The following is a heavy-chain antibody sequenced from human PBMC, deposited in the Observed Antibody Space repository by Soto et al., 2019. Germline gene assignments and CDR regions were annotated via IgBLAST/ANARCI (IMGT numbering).Heavy chain of an antibody. CDR1: GGSISSGDYY. CDR3: ARWLGYGPHFDY. J-gene: IGHJ4*02. V-gene: IGHV4-30-4*01. CDR2: IFYSGST. D-gene: IGHD5-12*01. Sequence: QVQLQESGPGLVKPSQTLSLTCTVSGGSISSGDYYWSWIRQPPGKGLEWIGYIFYSGSTYYNPSLKSLVTISVDTSKNQFSLKRSSVTAADTAVYYCARWLGYGPHFDYWGQGTLVTVSS.